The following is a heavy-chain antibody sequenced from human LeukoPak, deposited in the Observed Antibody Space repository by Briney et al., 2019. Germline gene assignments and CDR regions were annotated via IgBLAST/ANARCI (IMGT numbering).Heavy chain of an antibody. D-gene: IGHD6-13*01. V-gene: IGHV4-61*02. CDR1: GGSISSGSYY. CDR2: IYTSGST. Sequence: SETLSLTCTVSGGSISSGSYYWSWIRQPAGKGLEWIGRIYTSGSTNYNPSLKSRVTISVDTSKNQFSLKLSSVTAADTAVYYCARDKGSSWSYYYYYMDVWGKGTTVTISS. J-gene: IGHJ6*03. CDR3: ARDKGSSWSYYYYYMDV.